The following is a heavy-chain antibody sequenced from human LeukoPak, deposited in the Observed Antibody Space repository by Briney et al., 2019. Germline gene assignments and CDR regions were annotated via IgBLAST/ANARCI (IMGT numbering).Heavy chain of an antibody. CDR1: GFTSSSYA. V-gene: IGHV3-23*01. D-gene: IGHD3-3*01. CDR3: AKPAGSRFLEWLIDY. J-gene: IGHJ4*02. CDR2: ISGSGGST. Sequence: GGSLRLSCAASGFTSSSYAMSWVRQAPGKGLEWVSAISGSGGSTYYADSVKGRFTISRDNSKNTLYLQMNSLRAEDTAVYYCAKPAGSRFLEWLIDYWGQGTLVTISS.